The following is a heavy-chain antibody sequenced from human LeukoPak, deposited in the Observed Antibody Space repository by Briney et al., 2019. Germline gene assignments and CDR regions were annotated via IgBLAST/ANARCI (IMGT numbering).Heavy chain of an antibody. CDR2: ISDGGGST. D-gene: IGHD3-10*01. Sequence: GGSLRLSCAASRFTFSSYAMSWVRQAPGKGLEWVSTISDGGGSTYYADSVKGRFTISRDNSENTLYLQMNSLRAEDTAVYYCAKGAIRGRDYWGQGTLVTVSS. CDR1: RFTFSSYA. CDR3: AKGAIRGRDY. V-gene: IGHV3-23*01. J-gene: IGHJ4*02.